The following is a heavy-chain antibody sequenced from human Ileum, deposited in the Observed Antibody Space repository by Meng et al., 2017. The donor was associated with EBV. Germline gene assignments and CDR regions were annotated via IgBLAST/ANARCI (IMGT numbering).Heavy chain of an antibody. Sequence: QVQLQESGPVLVNPSGTLSLTCAVSGGSISVINWWSWVRQSPEKGLEWIGEMSDSGITHYNPSLKSRVTISADKSNNQFSLKLTSVTSADTAVYFCAKNGEKYFEYWGQGTLVTVSS. CDR2: MSDSGIT. CDR3: AKNGEKYFEY. J-gene: IGHJ4*02. V-gene: IGHV4-4*02. CDR1: GGSISVINW.